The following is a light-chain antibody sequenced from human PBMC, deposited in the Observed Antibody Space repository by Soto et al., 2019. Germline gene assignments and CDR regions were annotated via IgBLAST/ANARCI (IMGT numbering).Light chain of an antibody. J-gene: IGLJ3*02. Sequence: QFALTQPRSVSGSPGQSVTISCTGTSSDVGGYDYVSWYQHHPGEAPKLMIYDVTKRPSGVPDRLSGSKSGNTASLTISGLQAEDEADYYCRSYAGSYTLVFGGGTKLTVL. CDR2: DVT. CDR3: RSYAGSYTLV. CDR1: SSDVGGYDY. V-gene: IGLV2-11*01.